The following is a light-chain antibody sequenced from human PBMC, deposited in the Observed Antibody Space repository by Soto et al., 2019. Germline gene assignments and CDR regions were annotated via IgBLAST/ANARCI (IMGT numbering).Light chain of an antibody. CDR3: TSYAGSNNYV. CDR1: SSDVGAYNY. V-gene: IGLV2-8*01. Sequence: QSALTQPPSASGSPGQSVTISCTGTSSDVGAYNYVSWYQQHPGKAPKLMIYEVSKRPSGVPDRFSGSKSGNTASLTVSGLQADDEADYYCTSYAGSNNYVFGTGTK. J-gene: IGLJ1*01. CDR2: EVS.